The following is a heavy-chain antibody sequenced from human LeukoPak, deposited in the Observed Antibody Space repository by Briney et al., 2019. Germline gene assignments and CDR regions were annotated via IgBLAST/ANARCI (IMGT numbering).Heavy chain of an antibody. Sequence: SETLSLTCTVSGGSISSYYWSWIRQPPGKGLEWIGYIYHSGSTYYNPSLKSRVTISVDRSKNQFSLKLSSVTAADTAVYYCARKYMDQGSGSYYFDYWGQGTLVTVSS. CDR3: ARKYMDQGSGSYYFDY. V-gene: IGHV4-59*12. D-gene: IGHD3-3*01. J-gene: IGHJ4*02. CDR2: IYHSGST. CDR1: GGSISSYY.